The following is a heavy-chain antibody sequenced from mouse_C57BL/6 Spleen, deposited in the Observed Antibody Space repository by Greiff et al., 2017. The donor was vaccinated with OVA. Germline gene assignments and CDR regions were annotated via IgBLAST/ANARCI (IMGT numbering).Heavy chain of an antibody. CDR3: ARIVDYYGSSSYFDY. CDR2: IWWDDDK. J-gene: IGHJ2*01. D-gene: IGHD1-1*01. V-gene: IGHV8-8*01. CDR1: GFSLSTFGMG. Sequence: VTLKVCGPGILQPSQSLRLTCSFSGFSLSTFGMGVGWIRQPSVKGLEWLAHIWWDDDKYYNPALKSRLTISKDTSKNQVFLKIANVDTADTATYYCARIVDYYGSSSYFDYWGQGTTLTVSS.